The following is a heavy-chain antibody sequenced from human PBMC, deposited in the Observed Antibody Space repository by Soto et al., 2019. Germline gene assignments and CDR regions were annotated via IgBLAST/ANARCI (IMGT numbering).Heavy chain of an antibody. CDR2: ISSSSSTI. V-gene: IGHV3-48*02. CDR3: AREYASSGPPGYYYGMDV. D-gene: IGHD3-22*01. J-gene: IGHJ6*02. CDR1: GFTFSSYS. Sequence: VRLSCAASGFTFSSYSMNWVRQAPGKGLEWVSYISSSSSTIYYADSVKGRFTISRDNAKNSLYLQMNSLRDEDTAVYYCAREYASSGPPGYYYGMDVWGQGTTVTVSS.